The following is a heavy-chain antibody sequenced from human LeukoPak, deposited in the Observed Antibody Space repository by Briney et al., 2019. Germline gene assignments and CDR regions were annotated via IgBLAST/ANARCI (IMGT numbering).Heavy chain of an antibody. D-gene: IGHD3-10*01. CDR3: ARGPRGASDY. Sequence: SETPSLTCAVYGGSFSGYYWSWIRQPPGKGLEWIGEINHSGSTNYNPSLKSRVTISVDTSKNQFSLKLSSVTAADTAVYYCARGPRGASDYWGQGTLVTVSS. CDR1: GGSFSGYY. V-gene: IGHV4-34*01. CDR2: INHSGST. J-gene: IGHJ4*02.